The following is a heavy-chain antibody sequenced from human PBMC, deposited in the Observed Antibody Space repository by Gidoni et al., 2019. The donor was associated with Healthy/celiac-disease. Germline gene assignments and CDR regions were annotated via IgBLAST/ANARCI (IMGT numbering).Heavy chain of an antibody. D-gene: IGHD3-16*01. CDR2: IDWDDDK. Sequence: LARIDWDDDKYYSTSLKTRLTISKDTSKNQVVLTMTNMDPVDTATYYCARTASWGEADYWGQGTLVTVSS. V-gene: IGHV2-70*11. J-gene: IGHJ4*02. CDR3: ARTASWGEADY.